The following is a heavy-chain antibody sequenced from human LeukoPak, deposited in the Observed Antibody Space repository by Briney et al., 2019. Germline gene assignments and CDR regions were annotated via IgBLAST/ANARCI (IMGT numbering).Heavy chain of an antibody. V-gene: IGHV4-4*07. D-gene: IGHD3-3*01. J-gene: IGHJ4*02. CDR2: IYTSGST. CDR3: ARDRFGDLNYFDY. CDR1: GASISSYF. Sequence: PSETLSLTCTVSGASISSYFWSWIRQPAGKGLEWIGRIYTSGSTNYNPSLKSRVTISADKSTNQFSLKLSSVTAADTAVYYCARDRFGDLNYFDYWGQGTLVTVSS.